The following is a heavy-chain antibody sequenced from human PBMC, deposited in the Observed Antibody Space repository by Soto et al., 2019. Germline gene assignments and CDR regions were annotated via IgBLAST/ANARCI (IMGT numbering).Heavy chain of an antibody. CDR1: GFTFSSFE. D-gene: IGHD6-19*01. CDR3: AREQWLADPFDF. CDR2: ISGSGSTI. Sequence: DVQLVESGGGLVQPGGSLRLSCAVSGFTFSSFEMNWVRQAPGKGLEWLSYISGSGSTIYYADSVKGRVTISRDNAKNSLILQMNSLRAEDSAVYYCAREQWLADPFDFWGQGTVVTVSS. V-gene: IGHV3-48*03. J-gene: IGHJ3*01.